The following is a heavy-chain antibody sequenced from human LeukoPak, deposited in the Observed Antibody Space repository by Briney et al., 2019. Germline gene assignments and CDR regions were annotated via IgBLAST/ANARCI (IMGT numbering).Heavy chain of an antibody. J-gene: IGHJ6*03. V-gene: IGHV3-30*04. CDR3: ATSLSGWGTYHYMDV. D-gene: IGHD6-19*01. CDR2: ISYVGSNK. Sequence: GGSLRLSCAASGFTFSSYAMHWVRQAPGKGLEWVTIISYVGSNKYYADSVKGRFTISRDSATNSLYLHMNSLRAEDTAVYYCATSLSGWGTYHYMDVWGKGTAVTISS. CDR1: GFTFSSYA.